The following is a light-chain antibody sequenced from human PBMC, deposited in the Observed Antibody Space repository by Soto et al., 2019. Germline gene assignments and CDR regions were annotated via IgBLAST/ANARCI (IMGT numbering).Light chain of an antibody. CDR2: DAS. Sequence: VVLTQSPATLSLSPGERATLSCRASQSVDNYLAWYQQKPGQAPRLLIYDASTRATGIPARFSGSGSGTDFTLTISTLEPEDFAVYYCLQRADWFTFGQGTRLEI. CDR3: LQRADWFT. V-gene: IGKV3-11*01. J-gene: IGKJ5*01. CDR1: QSVDNY.